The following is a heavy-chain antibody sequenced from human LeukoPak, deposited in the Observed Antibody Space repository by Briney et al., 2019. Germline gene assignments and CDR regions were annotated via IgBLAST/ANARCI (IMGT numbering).Heavy chain of an antibody. Sequence: GSLRLSCAASGFTFSSYAMSWVRQPPGKGLEWIGEINRSGSTNYNPSLKSRVTISVDTSKNQFSLKLSSVTAADTAVYYCATHPVYSGGTLDAFDIWGQGTMVTVSS. CDR2: INRSGST. J-gene: IGHJ3*02. D-gene: IGHD2-15*01. CDR1: GFTFSSYA. V-gene: IGHV4-34*08. CDR3: ATHPVYSGGTLDAFDI.